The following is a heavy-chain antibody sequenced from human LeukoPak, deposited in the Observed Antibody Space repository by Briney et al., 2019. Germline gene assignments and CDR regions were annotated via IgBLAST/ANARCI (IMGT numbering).Heavy chain of an antibody. V-gene: IGHV3-11*04. J-gene: IGHJ6*04. D-gene: IGHD2-2*01. Sequence: GGSLRLSCAASGFTFSDYYMSWIRQAPGKGLEWVSYISSSGSTIYYADSVKGRFTISRDNAKNSLYLQTNSLRAEDTAVYYCARDHVVVVPAAMSDVWGKGTTVTVSS. CDR3: ARDHVVVVPAAMSDV. CDR2: ISSSGSTI. CDR1: GFTFSDYY.